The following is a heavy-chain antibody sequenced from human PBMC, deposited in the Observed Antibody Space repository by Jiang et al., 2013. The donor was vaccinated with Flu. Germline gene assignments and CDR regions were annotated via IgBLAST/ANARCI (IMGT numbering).Heavy chain of an antibody. CDR3: AKSVVIATTPKYYHYGMDV. J-gene: IGHJ6*02. V-gene: IGHV3-23*01. Sequence: QLLESGGGLVKPGRSLRLSCTASGFTFGDYAMSWFRQAPGKGLEWVSSISGSGSSLYYADSVRGRFTISRDNSKNTMYLQMSSLRGEDTAVYYCAKSVVIATTPKYYHYGMDVWGQGTTVTV. D-gene: IGHD1-26*01. CDR1: GFTFGDYA. CDR2: ISGSGSSL.